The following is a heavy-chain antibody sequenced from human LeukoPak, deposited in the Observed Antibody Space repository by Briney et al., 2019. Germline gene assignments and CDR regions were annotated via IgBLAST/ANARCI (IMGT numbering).Heavy chain of an antibody. CDR1: GGSISGYY. CDR3: ARGRIGRQQLIDY. Sequence: SETLSLTCTVSGGSISGYYWSWIRQPPGKGLEWIGEINHSGSTNYNPSLKSRVTISVDTSKNQFSLKLSSVTAADTAVYYCARGRIGRQQLIDYWGQGTLVTVSS. CDR2: INHSGST. D-gene: IGHD6-13*01. J-gene: IGHJ4*02. V-gene: IGHV4-34*01.